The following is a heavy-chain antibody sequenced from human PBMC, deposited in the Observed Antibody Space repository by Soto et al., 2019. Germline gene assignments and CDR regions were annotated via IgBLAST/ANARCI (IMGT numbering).Heavy chain of an antibody. CDR2: INHSGST. CDR1: GGSFSGYY. D-gene: IGHD1-26*01. J-gene: IGHJ6*02. V-gene: IGHV4-34*01. Sequence: SETLSLTCAVYGGSFSGYYWSWIRQPPGKGLEWIGEINHSGSTNYNPSLKSRVTISVDTSKKQFSLKLSSVTAADTAVYYCARHPSGTYYYYYGMDVWGQGTTVTVSS. CDR3: ARHPSGTYYYYYGMDV.